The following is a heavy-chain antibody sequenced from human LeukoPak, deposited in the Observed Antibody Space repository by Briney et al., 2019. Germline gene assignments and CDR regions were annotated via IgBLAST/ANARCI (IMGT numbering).Heavy chain of an antibody. D-gene: IGHD6-6*01. Sequence: GGSLRLSCAASGFTFSDHYMSWIRQAPGKGLEWVSTISGRDGSTYYADSVKGRFTISRDNSKNTLYLQMNSLRAEDTAVYYCAKSGAARFDYWGQGTLVTVSS. CDR1: GFTFSDHY. CDR3: AKSGAARFDY. V-gene: IGHV3-23*01. J-gene: IGHJ4*02. CDR2: ISGRDGST.